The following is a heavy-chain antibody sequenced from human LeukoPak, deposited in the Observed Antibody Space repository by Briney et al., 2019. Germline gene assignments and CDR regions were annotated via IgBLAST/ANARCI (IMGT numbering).Heavy chain of an antibody. CDR2: IGPTGTDR. V-gene: IGHV3-21*01. J-gene: IGHJ4*02. D-gene: IGHD1-14*01. Sequence: TGGSLRLSCAPSGFTFSSCGFNWVRQAPGKGLEWVSSIGPTGTDRYYADSVRGRFTISRDNAKNSMYLQMDSLRDEDTAVYYCATETIGRHYDYWGQGTLLTVSS. CDR1: GFTFSSCG. CDR3: ATETIGRHYDY.